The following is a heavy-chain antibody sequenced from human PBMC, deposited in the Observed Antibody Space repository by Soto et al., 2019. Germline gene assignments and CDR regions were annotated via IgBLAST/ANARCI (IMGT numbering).Heavy chain of an antibody. J-gene: IGHJ4*02. CDR3: AKDSSWSVAGMNFDD. D-gene: IGHD6-19*01. CDR2: ISYDGSNK. V-gene: IGHV3-30*18. Sequence: GGSLRLSCAASGFTFSSYGMHWVRQAPGKGLEWVAVISYDGSNKYYADSVKGRFTISRDNSKNTLYLQMNSLRAEDTAVYYCAKDSSWSVAGMNFDDWGQGTLVTVSS. CDR1: GFTFSSYG.